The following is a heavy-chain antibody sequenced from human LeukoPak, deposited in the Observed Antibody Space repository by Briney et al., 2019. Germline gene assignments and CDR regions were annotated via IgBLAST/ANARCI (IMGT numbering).Heavy chain of an antibody. CDR1: GFTFSSYA. D-gene: IGHD3-10*01. CDR2: ISGSGGST. CDR3: AKRGFGYYFDY. J-gene: IGHJ4*02. Sequence: GGSLRLSCAASGFTFSSYAMSWVRQAPGKGLEWVSAISGSGGSTYYADSVKGRFTISRDNSKNTLYLQMNSRRADDTAVYYCAKRGFGYYFDYWGQGTLVTVSS. V-gene: IGHV3-23*01.